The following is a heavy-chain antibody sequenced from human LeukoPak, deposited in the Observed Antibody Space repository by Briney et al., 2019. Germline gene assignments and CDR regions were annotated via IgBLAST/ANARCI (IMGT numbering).Heavy chain of an antibody. CDR1: GYTFTGYY. CDR3: ARIYDSSGYNLDY. D-gene: IGHD3-22*01. V-gene: IGHV1-2*02. Sequence: ASVKVSCKASGYTFTGYYIHWVRQAPGQGLEWMGWINPNSGGTNYAQKFQGRVTMTRDTSISTAYMELSRLRSDDTAVYYCARIYDSSGYNLDYWGQGTLVTVSS. J-gene: IGHJ4*02. CDR2: INPNSGGT.